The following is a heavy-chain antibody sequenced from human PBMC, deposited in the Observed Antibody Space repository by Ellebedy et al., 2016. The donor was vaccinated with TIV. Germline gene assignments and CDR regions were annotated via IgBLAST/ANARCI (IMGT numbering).Heavy chain of an antibody. CDR2: IIPIFGTA. CDR3: ARDPHRSGYYYLFDY. Sequence: SVKVSCKASGGTFSSYSISWVRQAPGQGLEWMGGIIPIFGTAKYAQKFQGRVTITADESTSTAYMELSSLRSEDTAVYYCARDPHRSGYYYLFDYWGQGTLVTVSS. CDR1: GGTFSSYS. V-gene: IGHV1-69*13. D-gene: IGHD3-22*01. J-gene: IGHJ4*02.